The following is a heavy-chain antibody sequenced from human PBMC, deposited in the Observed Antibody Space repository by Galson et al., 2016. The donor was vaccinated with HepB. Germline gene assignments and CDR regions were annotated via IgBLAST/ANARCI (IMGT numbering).Heavy chain of an antibody. CDR1: GFIFDDYA. D-gene: IGHD6-13*01. CDR3: ARDRGGEGATAGPNWFDP. J-gene: IGHJ5*02. Sequence: SLRLSCAASGFIFDDYAMHWVRQAPGKGLEWVSVMYVGGTTYYADSVKGRFTISRDNSKNTVHLQMNSLRVDDKAVDYCARDRGGEGATAGPNWFDPEGQGTRVTVS. CDR2: MYVGGTT. V-gene: IGHV3-53*01.